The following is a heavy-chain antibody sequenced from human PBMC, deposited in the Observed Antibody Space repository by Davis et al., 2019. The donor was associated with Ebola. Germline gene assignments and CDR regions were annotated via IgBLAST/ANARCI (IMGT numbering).Heavy chain of an antibody. CDR1: GGSISSHY. D-gene: IGHD4-11*01. J-gene: IGHJ5*02. CDR2: IHYSGIT. V-gene: IGHV4-59*11. Sequence: MPSETLSLTCTVSGGSISSHYWSWIRQPPGKGLEWIGYIHYSGITSNNPSLKSRVTMSVDTSKNQASLKLKSVTAADTAVYYCATQYSNGWFDPWGQGTLVTVSS. CDR3: ATQYSNGWFDP.